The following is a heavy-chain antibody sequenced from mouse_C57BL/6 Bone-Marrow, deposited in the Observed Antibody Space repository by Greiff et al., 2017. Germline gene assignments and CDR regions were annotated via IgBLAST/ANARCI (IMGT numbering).Heavy chain of an antibody. Sequence: EVQLQESGGGLVQPGGSMKLSCVASGFTFSNYWMNWVRQSPEKGLEWVAQIRLKSDNYATHYAESVKGRFTISRDDSKSSVYLQMNNLRAEDTGIYYCTHGSSYGFAYWGQGTLVTVSA. CDR2: IRLKSDNYAT. V-gene: IGHV6-3*01. D-gene: IGHD1-1*01. CDR3: THGSSYGFAY. CDR1: GFTFSNYW. J-gene: IGHJ3*01.